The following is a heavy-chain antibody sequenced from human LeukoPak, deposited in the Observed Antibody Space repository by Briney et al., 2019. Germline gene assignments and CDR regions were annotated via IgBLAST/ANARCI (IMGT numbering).Heavy chain of an antibody. CDR2: INPNSGGT. CDR3: ARGVLLWFGELNYFDY. V-gene: IGHV1-2*02. D-gene: IGHD3-10*01. CDR1: GYTFTGYY. J-gene: IGHJ4*02. Sequence: EASVKVSCKASGYTFTGYYMHWVRQAPGQGLEWMGWINPNSGGTNYAQKFQGRVTMTRDTSISTAYMELSWLRSDDTAVYYCARGVLLWFGELNYFDYWGQGTLVTVSS.